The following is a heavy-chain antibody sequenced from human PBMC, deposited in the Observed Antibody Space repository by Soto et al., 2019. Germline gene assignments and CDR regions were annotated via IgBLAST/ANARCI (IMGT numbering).Heavy chain of an antibody. CDR1: GYHFTTFW. Sequence: PGGSLKIYCKASGYHFTTFWISWMRQVPGKGLEWMGRNDPSDSYSNYSPSFQGHIPISADKSINTAYLHFSNLKASDTAVYYCVRHCHLPTDLKFYYYYYYCVDVWGHGTAVTVSS. CDR2: NDPSDSYS. D-gene: IGHD2-21*01. J-gene: IGHJ6*02. V-gene: IGHV5-10-1*01. CDR3: VRHCHLPTDLKFYYYYYYCVDV.